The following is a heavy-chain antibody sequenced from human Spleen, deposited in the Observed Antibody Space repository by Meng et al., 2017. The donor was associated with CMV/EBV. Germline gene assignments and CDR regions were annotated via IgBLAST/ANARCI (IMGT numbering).Heavy chain of an antibody. J-gene: IGHJ4*02. CDR1: GFTFSTYS. CDR3: ARGHTIFGVVIMYFDY. Sequence: GFTFSTYSMNWVRQAPGKGLEWVSSISSSSSYIYYADSVKGRFTISRDNAKNSLYLQMNSLRAEDTAVYYCARGHTIFGVVIMYFDYWGQGTLVTVFS. CDR2: ISSSSSYI. V-gene: IGHV3-21*01. D-gene: IGHD3-3*01.